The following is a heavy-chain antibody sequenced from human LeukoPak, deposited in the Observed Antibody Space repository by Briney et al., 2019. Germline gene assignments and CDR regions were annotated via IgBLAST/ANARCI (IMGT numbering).Heavy chain of an antibody. CDR2: INSDGRVS. CDR1: GFTVNTYW. D-gene: IGHD3-16*01. CDR3: ARSYNYKFDD. Sequence: GGSLRLSCAVSGFTVNTYWLHWVRQGPGTGLVWVPHINSDGRVSSYADSVRGRSTISKDSAKNTLYLEINNLRAEDTALYYCARSYNYKFDDWGQGTLVIVSS. V-gene: IGHV3-74*01. J-gene: IGHJ4*02.